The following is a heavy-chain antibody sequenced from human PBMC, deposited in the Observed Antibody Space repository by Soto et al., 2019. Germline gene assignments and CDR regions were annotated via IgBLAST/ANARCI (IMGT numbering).Heavy chain of an antibody. V-gene: IGHV3-23*01. D-gene: IGHD1-26*01. CDR3: RGSGSYYDY. CDR1: GFTFSSYA. Sequence: EVQLLESGGGLVQPGGSLRLSCAASGFTFSSYAMRWVRQAPGKGLEWVSAISGSGGSTYYVDSVKGRFTISRDNSKNTLYLQMNSLRAEDTAVYSRRGSGSYYDYWGQGTLVTVSS. CDR2: ISGSGGST. J-gene: IGHJ4*02.